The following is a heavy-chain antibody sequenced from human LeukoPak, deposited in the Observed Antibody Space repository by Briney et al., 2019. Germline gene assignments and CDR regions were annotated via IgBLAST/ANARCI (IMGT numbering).Heavy chain of an antibody. D-gene: IGHD6-6*01. Sequence: ASVKVSCKASGGTFSSYAISWVRQAPGQGLEWMGGIIPIFGTANYAQKFQGRVTITTDESTSTAYMELSSLRSEDTAVYYCARDQSVYSSSARYMDVWGKGTTVTVSS. CDR3: ARDQSVYSSSARYMDV. J-gene: IGHJ6*03. V-gene: IGHV1-69*05. CDR1: GGTFSSYA. CDR2: IIPIFGTA.